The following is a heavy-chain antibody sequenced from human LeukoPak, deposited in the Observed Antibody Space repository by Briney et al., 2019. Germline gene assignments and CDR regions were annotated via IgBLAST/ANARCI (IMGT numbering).Heavy chain of an antibody. V-gene: IGHV3-43D*03. J-gene: IGHJ4*02. CDR2: ISWDGGST. CDR1: GFTFDDYA. CDR3: AKDIAPDGYINGVLDY. Sequence: PGGSLRLSCAASGFTFDDYAMHWVRQAPGKGLEWVSLISWDGGSTYYADSVKGRFTISRDNSKNSLYLQMNSLRAEDTALYYCAKDIAPDGYINGVLDYWGQGTLVTVSS. D-gene: IGHD5-24*01.